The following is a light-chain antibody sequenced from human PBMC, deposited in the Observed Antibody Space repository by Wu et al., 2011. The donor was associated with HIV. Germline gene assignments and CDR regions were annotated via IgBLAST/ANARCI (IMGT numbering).Light chain of an antibody. CDR2: AAS. CDR3: QQSYSTPRYT. V-gene: IGKV1-39*01. J-gene: IGKJ2*01. CDR1: QSISSX. Sequence: DRVTITCRASQSISSXLNWYQQKPGKAPKLLIYAASSLQSGVPSRFSGSGSGTDFTLTISSLQPEDFATYYCQQSYSTPRYTFGQGTKLEIK.